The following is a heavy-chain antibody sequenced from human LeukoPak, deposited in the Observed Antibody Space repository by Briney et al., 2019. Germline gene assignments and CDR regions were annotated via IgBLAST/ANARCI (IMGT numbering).Heavy chain of an antibody. CDR2: IKSKTDGGTT. D-gene: IGHD2-15*01. CDR3: TTPQRGYSSNWFDP. CDR1: GFTFSNAW. Sequence: GGSLRLSCAASGFTFSNAWVSWVRQAPGKGLEWVGRIKSKTDGGTTDYAAPVKGRFTISRDDSKNTLYLQMNSLKTEDTAVYYCTTPQRGYSSNWFDPWGQGTLVTVSS. V-gene: IGHV3-15*01. J-gene: IGHJ5*02.